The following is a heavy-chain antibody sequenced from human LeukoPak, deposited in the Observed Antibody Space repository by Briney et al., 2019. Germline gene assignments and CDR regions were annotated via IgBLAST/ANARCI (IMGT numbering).Heavy chain of an antibody. Sequence: PGGSLRLSCAASRFPFNNAWMSWVRQAPAKGLEWVGRIKSKTDGGTTDYAAPVKGRFTISRDDSQNTLYLQMSSLKTEDTAVHYCTTVYVFRYSDWSPRVIYWGQGTLVTVSS. J-gene: IGHJ4*02. V-gene: IGHV3-15*01. CDR3: TTVYVFRYSDWSPRVIY. CDR2: IKSKTDGGTT. CDR1: RFPFNNAW. D-gene: IGHD3-9*01.